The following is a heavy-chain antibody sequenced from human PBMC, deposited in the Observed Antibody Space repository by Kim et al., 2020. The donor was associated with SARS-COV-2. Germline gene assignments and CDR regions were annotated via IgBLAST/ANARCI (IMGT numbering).Heavy chain of an antibody. CDR2: IYYSGST. CDR1: GGSVSSAAYY. D-gene: IGHD3-9*01. Sequence: SETLSLTCTVSGGSVSSAAYYWNWIRQHPGKGLEWIGNIYYSGSTYYNPSLKSRFTISLDMSRNQFSLKLNSVTAADTAVYYCARSKTSSSYYDVLTGYDFDTWGQGTLVTVSS. V-gene: IGHV4-31*03. J-gene: IGHJ4*02. CDR3: ARSKTSSSYYDVLTGYDFDT.